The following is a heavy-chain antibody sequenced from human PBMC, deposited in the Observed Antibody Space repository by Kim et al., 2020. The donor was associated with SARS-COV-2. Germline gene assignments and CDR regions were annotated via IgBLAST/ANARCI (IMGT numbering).Heavy chain of an antibody. CDR1: GGTFSSYA. CDR2: IIPIFGTA. V-gene: IGHV1-69*13. Sequence: SVKVSCKASGGTFSSYAISWVRQAPGQGLEWMGGIIPIFGTANYAQKFQGRVTITADESTSTAYMELSSLRSEDTAVYYCARRPYHDYGDYASAEYYFDYWGQGTLVTVSS. J-gene: IGHJ4*02. D-gene: IGHD4-17*01. CDR3: ARRPYHDYGDYASAEYYFDY.